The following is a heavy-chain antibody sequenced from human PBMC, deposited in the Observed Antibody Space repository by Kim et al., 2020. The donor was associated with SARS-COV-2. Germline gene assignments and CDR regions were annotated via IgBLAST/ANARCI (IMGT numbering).Heavy chain of an antibody. CDR2: IYSGGST. CDR1: GFTVSSNY. V-gene: IGHV3-53*01. D-gene: IGHD3-16*01. CDR3: ARDGGWLQPDGMDV. Sequence: GGSLRLSCAASGFTVSSNYMSWVRQAPGKGLEWVSVIYSGGSTYYADSVKGRFTISRDNSKNTLYLQMNSLRAEDTAVYYCARDGGWLQPDGMDVWGQGTTVTVSS. J-gene: IGHJ6*02.